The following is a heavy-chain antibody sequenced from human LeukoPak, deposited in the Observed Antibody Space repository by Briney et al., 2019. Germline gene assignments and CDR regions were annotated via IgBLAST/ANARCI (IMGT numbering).Heavy chain of an antibody. V-gene: IGHV4-39*07. J-gene: IGHJ4*02. D-gene: IGHD3-16*01. CDR2: IYYSGST. CDR1: GGSISSSSYY. Sequence: SETLSLTCTVSGGSISSSSYYWGWIRQPPGKGLEWIGSIYYSGSTYYNPSLKSRVTISVDTSKNQFSLKLSSVTAADAAVYYCARDEGGGGEPPYRWGQGTLVTVSS. CDR3: ARDEGGGGEPPYR.